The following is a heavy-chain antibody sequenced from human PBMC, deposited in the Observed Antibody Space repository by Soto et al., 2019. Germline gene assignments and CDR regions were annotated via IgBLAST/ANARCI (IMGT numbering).Heavy chain of an antibody. CDR2: ISYDGSNK. J-gene: IGHJ4*02. V-gene: IGHV3-30*04. D-gene: IGHD6-6*01. CDR3: ARPSLAAPQLANY. CDR1: GFTFSSYA. Sequence: GGSLRLSCAASGFTFSSYAMHWVRQAPGKGLEWVAVISYDGSNKYYADSVKGRFTISRDNSKNTLYLQMNSLRAEDTAVYYCARPSLAAPQLANYWGQGTLVTVSS.